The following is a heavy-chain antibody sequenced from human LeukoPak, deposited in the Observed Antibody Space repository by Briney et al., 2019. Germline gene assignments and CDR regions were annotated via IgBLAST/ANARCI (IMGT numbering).Heavy chain of an antibody. V-gene: IGHV3-66*02. D-gene: IGHD3-10*01. CDR3: AKDRGSGSLGPYYFDY. J-gene: IGHJ4*02. Sequence: GGSLRLSCAASGFTVSSNYMSWVRQAPGKGLEWVSVIYSGGSTYYADSVKGRFTISRDNSKNTLYLQMNSLRAEDTAVYYCAKDRGSGSLGPYYFDYWGQGTLVTVSS. CDR2: IYSGGST. CDR1: GFTVSSNY.